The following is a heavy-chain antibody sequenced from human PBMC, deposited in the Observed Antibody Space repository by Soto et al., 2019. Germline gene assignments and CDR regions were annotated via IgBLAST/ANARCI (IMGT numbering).Heavy chain of an antibody. CDR2: FDPEDGET. J-gene: IGHJ4*02. V-gene: IGHV1-24*01. Sequence: GASVKVSCKVSGYTLTELSMHWVRQAPGKGLEWMGGFDPEDGETIYAQKFQGRVTMTEDTSTDTAYMELSSLRSEDTAVYYCATALLVATIRERYYFDYWGQGTLVTVSS. D-gene: IGHD5-12*01. CDR1: GYTLTELS. CDR3: ATALLVATIRERYYFDY.